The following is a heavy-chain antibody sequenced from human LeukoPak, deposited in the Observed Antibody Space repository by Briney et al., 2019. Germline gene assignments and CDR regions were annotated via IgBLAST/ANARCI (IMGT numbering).Heavy chain of an antibody. D-gene: IGHD3-16*02. CDR1: GGTFSSYT. V-gene: IGHV1-69*02. Sequence: SVKVSCKASGGTFSSYTISWVRQAPGQGLEWMGRIIPILGIANYAQKFQGRVTITADKSTSTAYMELSSLRSEDTAVYYCARVGIYDYVWGSYRWEYFQHWGQGTLVTVSS. CDR3: ARVGIYDYVWGSYRWEYFQH. J-gene: IGHJ1*01. CDR2: IIPILGIA.